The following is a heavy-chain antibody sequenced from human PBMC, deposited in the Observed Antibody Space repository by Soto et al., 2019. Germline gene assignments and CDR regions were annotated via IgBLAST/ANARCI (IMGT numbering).Heavy chain of an antibody. CDR1: GRSISSYY. J-gene: IGHJ4*02. CDR3: ARHSGIAARPTDY. V-gene: IGHV4-59*08. CDR2: IYYSGST. D-gene: IGHD6-6*01. Sequence: SETLSITCSESGRSISSYYWHWIRQATGKGLEWIGYIYYSGSTNYNPSLKSRVTISVDTSKNQFSLKLSSVTAADTAVYYCARHSGIAARPTDYWGQGTLVTVSS.